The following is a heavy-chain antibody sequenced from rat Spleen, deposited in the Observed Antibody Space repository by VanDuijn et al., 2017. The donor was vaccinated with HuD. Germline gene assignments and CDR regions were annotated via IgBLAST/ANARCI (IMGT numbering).Heavy chain of an antibody. CDR3: TKERDGGYACEH. V-gene: IGHV5-46*01. CDR2: ISTAGSNT. D-gene: IGHD1-11*01. J-gene: IGHJ2*01. Sequence: EVQLVESGGGLVQPGRSMKLSCAASGFTFSSFPMAWVRQAPTKGLEWVATISTAGSNTFYRDSVKGRFTISRDNDKSTLHLQMDSLRSEDTATYYFTKERDGGYACEHWGQGVMVTVSS. CDR1: GFTFSSFP.